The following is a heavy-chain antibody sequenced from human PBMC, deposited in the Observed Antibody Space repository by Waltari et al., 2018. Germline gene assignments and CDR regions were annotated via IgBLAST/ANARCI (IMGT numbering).Heavy chain of an antibody. Sequence: QVQLQESGPGLVKPSQTLSLTCTVSGGSISSGGYYWSWIRQHPGKGLEWIGYIYYSGGTYYNRSLKGLVTMSLDTSKNQFSLKLSSVTAADTAVYYCARVMIPQYYFDYWGQGTLVTVSS. CDR1: GGSISSGGYY. D-gene: IGHD3-22*01. J-gene: IGHJ4*02. CDR2: IYYSGGT. CDR3: ARVMIPQYYFDY. V-gene: IGHV4-31*01.